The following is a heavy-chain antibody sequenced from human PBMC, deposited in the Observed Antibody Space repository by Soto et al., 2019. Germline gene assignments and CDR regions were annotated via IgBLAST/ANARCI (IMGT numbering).Heavy chain of an antibody. D-gene: IGHD2-21*01. CDR2: ISPDGSNA. CDR3: QRLGGDGFAPVDY. J-gene: IGHJ4*02. Sequence: QVQLVESGGGVVQPGRSLRLSCAASGFNFNKYAMHWVRQAPGKGLEWVAIISPDGSNANHAESVKGRLASSRDNSKNTVSREIHSLTAEDAGVDDCQRLGGDGFAPVDYWWRGSLVSVSS. CDR1: GFNFNKYA. V-gene: IGHV3-30*09.